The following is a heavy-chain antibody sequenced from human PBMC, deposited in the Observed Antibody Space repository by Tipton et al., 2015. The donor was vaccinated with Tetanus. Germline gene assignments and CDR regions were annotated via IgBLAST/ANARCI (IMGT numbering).Heavy chain of an antibody. CDR3: ASTIESAAANWYFDL. CDR2: IYYSGST. J-gene: IGHJ2*01. Sequence: TLSLTCTVSGGSISSSSYYWGWIRQPPGKGLEWIGSIYYSGSTYYNPSLKSRVTISVDTSKNQFSLKPSPVTAADTAVYYCASTIESAAANWYFDLWGRGTLVTVSS. CDR1: GGSISSSSYY. D-gene: IGHD2-2*01. V-gene: IGHV4-39*01.